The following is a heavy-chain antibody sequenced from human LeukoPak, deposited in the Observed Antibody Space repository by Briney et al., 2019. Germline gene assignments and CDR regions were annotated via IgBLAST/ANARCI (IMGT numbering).Heavy chain of an antibody. V-gene: IGHV3-23*01. CDR2: ISGSGSST. CDR1: GFTFSSYA. D-gene: IGHD6-13*01. J-gene: IGHJ4*02. CDR3: AKDRSGKIAAADY. Sequence: PGGSLRLSCAASGFTFSSYAMSWVRQAPGKGLEWVSAISGSGSSTYYADSVKGRSTISRDNSKNTLYLQMNSLRAEDTAVYYCAKDRSGKIAAADYWGQGTLVTVSS.